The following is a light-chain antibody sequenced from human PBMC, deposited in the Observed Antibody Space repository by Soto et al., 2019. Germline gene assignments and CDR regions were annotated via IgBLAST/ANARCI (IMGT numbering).Light chain of an antibody. V-gene: IGLV2-14*03. CDR1: SSDVGAYNY. CDR2: DVS. CDR3: TSYTSSSTVV. J-gene: IGLJ2*01. Sequence: QSVLTQPASVSGSPGQSITISCTGTSSDVGAYNYVSWYQHHPGKDPKLIIYDVSNRPSGVSNRFSGSKSGNTASLTISGLQAEDEDDYYCTSYTSSSTVVFGGGTKLTVL.